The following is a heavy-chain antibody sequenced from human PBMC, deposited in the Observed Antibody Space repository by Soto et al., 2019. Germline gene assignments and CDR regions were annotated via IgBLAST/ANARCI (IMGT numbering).Heavy chain of an antibody. D-gene: IGHD3-9*01. V-gene: IGHV1-3*01. J-gene: IGHJ4*02. CDR2: INAGNGNT. CDR3: ARDPYYDILTGYSVDY. CDR1: GYTFTSYA. Sequence: ASVKVSCKASGYTFTSYAMHWVRQAPGQRLEWMGWINAGNGNTKYSQKFQGRVTITRDTSASTAYMELSSLRSEDTAVYYCARDPYYDILTGYSVDYRGQGTLVTVSS.